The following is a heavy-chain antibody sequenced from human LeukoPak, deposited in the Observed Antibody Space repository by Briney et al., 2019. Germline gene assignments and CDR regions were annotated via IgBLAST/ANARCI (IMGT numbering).Heavy chain of an antibody. D-gene: IGHD6-19*01. CDR2: IYTTGNT. V-gene: IGHV4-4*07. CDR1: GGSMSSYY. Sequence: SETLSLTCSVSGGSMSSYYWSWIRQPAGKGLEWIGRIYTTGNTNYNPSLKSRVTISVDTSKNQFSLKLSSVTAADTAVYYCARQKRGAGTNWFDPWGQGTLVTVSS. CDR3: ARQKRGAGTNWFDP. J-gene: IGHJ5*02.